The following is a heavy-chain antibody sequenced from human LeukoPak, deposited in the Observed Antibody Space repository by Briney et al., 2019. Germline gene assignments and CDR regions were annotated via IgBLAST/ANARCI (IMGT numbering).Heavy chain of an antibody. D-gene: IGHD2-2*01. Sequence: GGSLRLSCAASGFTFSNYAMIWVRQAQGKGLEWVSGISGSGGSTYYADSVKGRFTISRDNSKNTLYLQMNSLRAEDTAVYYCAKSPQIPYCSSTSCYATFDYWGQGTLVTVSS. CDR3: AKSPQIPYCSSTSCYATFDY. CDR2: ISGSGGST. CDR1: GFTFSNYA. J-gene: IGHJ4*02. V-gene: IGHV3-23*01.